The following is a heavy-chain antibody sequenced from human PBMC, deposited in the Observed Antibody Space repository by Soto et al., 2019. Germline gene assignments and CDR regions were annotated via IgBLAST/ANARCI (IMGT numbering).Heavy chain of an antibody. J-gene: IGHJ4*02. D-gene: IGHD6-19*01. V-gene: IGHV3-30*03. Sequence: GGSLRLSCAVSGFTFSSYGMHWVRQAPGKGLEWVAHISYDGSNEHYVDSVKGRFTISRDNSKNTLYLQMNSLRAEDTAVYYCAREFDSSGWYSGVDYWGQGTLVTVSS. CDR1: GFTFSSYG. CDR3: AREFDSSGWYSGVDY. CDR2: ISYDGSNE.